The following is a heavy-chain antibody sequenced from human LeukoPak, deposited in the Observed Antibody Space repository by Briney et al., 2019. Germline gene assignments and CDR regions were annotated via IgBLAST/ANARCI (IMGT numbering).Heavy chain of an antibody. D-gene: IGHD4-23*01. J-gene: IGHJ4*02. Sequence: GGSLRLSCAASGFTFSSYAMHWVRQAPGKGLEWVAVISYDGSNKYYADSVKGRFTISRDNSKNTLYLQMNSLRAEDTAVYYCARAMGGNALDYWGQGTLVTVSS. CDR2: ISYDGSNK. CDR1: GFTFSSYA. V-gene: IGHV3-30*04. CDR3: ARAMGGNALDY.